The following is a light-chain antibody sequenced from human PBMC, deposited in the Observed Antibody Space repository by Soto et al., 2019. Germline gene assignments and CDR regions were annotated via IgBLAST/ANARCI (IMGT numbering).Light chain of an antibody. CDR1: QSVYSN. CDR2: GAS. J-gene: IGKJ4*01. CDR3: QQYNNWPPLT. V-gene: IGKV3-15*01. Sequence: EVVMTQSPATLSVSPGERATLSCRASQSVYSNLAWFQQKPGRAPRLLIYGASTRATGIPARFSGSGSGTEFTLTISSLQSEDFAVYYCQQYNNWPPLTFGGWTKVEIK.